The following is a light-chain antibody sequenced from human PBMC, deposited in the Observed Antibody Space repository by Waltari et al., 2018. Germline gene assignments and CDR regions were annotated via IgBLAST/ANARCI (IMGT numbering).Light chain of an antibody. CDR3: QSADNSGTSLL. J-gene: IGLJ2*01. V-gene: IGLV3-25*03. CDR2: KDT. CDR1: SLSNQL. Sequence: YELTQPPSVSVSPGQTARITCSGASLSNQLGYWYQQKPGQAPVVVIYKDTERASGIPERFSGSSSGTTVTLTISAVRAEDEAEYYCQSADNSGTSLLFGGGTKLTVL.